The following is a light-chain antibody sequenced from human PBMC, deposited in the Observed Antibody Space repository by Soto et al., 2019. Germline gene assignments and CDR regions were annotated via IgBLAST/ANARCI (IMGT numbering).Light chain of an antibody. Sequence: AIQLTQSPSSLSASVGDRVTITCRASQGISSALAWYQQKAGKAPKLLIYDASSLESGVPSRFSGSGSGTDFTLTISSLQPEDFATYYCQQFNNYPPLTFGGGNKVEIK. J-gene: IGKJ4*01. CDR1: QGISSA. V-gene: IGKV1D-13*01. CDR3: QQFNNYPPLT. CDR2: DAS.